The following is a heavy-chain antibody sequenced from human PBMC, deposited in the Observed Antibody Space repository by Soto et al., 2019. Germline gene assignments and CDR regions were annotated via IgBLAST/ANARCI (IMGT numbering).Heavy chain of an antibody. V-gene: IGHV1-45*02. CDR1: GYTFTYRY. D-gene: IGHD6-19*01. CDR3: ASSSPTYSSGWYRFDY. Sequence: SVKVSCKASGYTFTYRYLHWVRQAPGQALEWMGWITPFNGNTNYAQKFQDRVTITRDRSMSTAYMELSSLRSEDTAMYYCASSSPTYSSGWYRFDYWGQGTLVTVSS. J-gene: IGHJ4*02. CDR2: ITPFNGNT.